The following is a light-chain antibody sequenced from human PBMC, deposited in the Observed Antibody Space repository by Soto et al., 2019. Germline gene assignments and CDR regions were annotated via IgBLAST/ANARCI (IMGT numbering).Light chain of an antibody. CDR3: LQYHTYRT. CDR2: DAS. Sequence: DMQITHMPSTLSACRVNILTMTCRAKQSISPWVAWHQQTRGKAPKLLIFDASKVESGLPSRFSRSGSGTEFTLTISSLQPDDFASYYCLQYHTYRTFGQGTKVDFK. J-gene: IGKJ1*01. CDR1: QSISPW. V-gene: IGKV1-5*01.